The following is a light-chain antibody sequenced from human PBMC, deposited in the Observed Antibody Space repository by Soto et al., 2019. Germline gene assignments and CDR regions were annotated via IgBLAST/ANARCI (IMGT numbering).Light chain of an antibody. Sequence: QSALTQPASVSGSPGQSITISCTGTSSDVGSYNLVSWYQQLPGKAPKLIIFEVNERPSGISNRFSGSKSGNTASLTISELQGEDEAHYYCCSYAGSSIFVLGGGTKVTVL. CDR2: EVN. V-gene: IGLV2-23*02. CDR1: SSDVGSYNL. J-gene: IGLJ2*01. CDR3: CSYAGSSIFV.